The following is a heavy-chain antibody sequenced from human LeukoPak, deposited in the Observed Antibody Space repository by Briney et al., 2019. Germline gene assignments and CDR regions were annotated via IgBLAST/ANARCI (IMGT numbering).Heavy chain of an antibody. CDR2: IKQDGSEK. Sequence: GGSLRLSCAASGFTFSSYWMSWVRQAPGKGLGWVANIKQDGSEKYYVDSVKGRFTISRDNAKNSLYLQMNSLRAEDTAVYYCARDISNDYVWGSHAFDIWGQGTLVTASS. D-gene: IGHD3-16*01. V-gene: IGHV3-7*01. J-gene: IGHJ4*02. CDR1: GFTFSSYW. CDR3: ARDISNDYVWGSHAFDI.